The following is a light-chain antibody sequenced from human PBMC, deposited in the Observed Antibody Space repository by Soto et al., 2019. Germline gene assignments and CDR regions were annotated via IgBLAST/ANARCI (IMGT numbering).Light chain of an antibody. V-gene: IGLV1-40*01. J-gene: IGLJ3*02. CDR2: GNS. Sequence: QPVLTQPPSVSGAPGQRVTISCTGSSSNIGAGYDVHWYQQLPGTAPKLLIYGNSNRPSGVPDRFSGSKSGTSASLAITGLQAKDEADYYCQSYDSSLFWVFGGGTKLTVL. CDR1: SSNIGAGYD. CDR3: QSYDSSLFWV.